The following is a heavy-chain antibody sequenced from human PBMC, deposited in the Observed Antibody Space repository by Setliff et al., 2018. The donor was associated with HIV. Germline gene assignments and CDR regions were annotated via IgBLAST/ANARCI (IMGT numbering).Heavy chain of an antibody. CDR2: IYYSGST. CDR1: GGSIISYY. Sequence: SSETLSLTCTVSGGSIISYYWSWIRQPPGKGLEWIGYIYYSGSTTYNPSLKSRVTISVDTSKNQFSLKLSSVTAADTAVYYCARDRLDGYNSGFDYWGQGTLVTVSS. J-gene: IGHJ4*02. D-gene: IGHD5-12*01. CDR3: ARDRLDGYNSGFDY. V-gene: IGHV4-59*01.